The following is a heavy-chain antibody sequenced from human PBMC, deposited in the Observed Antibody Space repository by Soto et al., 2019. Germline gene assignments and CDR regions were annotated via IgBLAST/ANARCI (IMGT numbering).Heavy chain of an antibody. CDR3: AKDVVFQQLLFVFET. D-gene: IGHD2-15*01. V-gene: IGHV1-69*01. J-gene: IGHJ5*02. CDR1: GGTFSNFG. Sequence: QVQLVQSGAEVKKPGSSVRVSCKASGGTFSNFGFSWVRQAPGQGLEWMGGIIPIFASSNYAQKFQGRLPITADESTSTAYMDLSSLRSEDTAVYFCAKDVVFQQLLFVFETWGQGTLVTVSS. CDR2: IIPIFASS.